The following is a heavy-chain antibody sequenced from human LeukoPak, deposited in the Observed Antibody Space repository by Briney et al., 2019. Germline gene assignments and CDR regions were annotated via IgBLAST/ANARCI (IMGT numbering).Heavy chain of an antibody. V-gene: IGHV3-48*04. CDR1: GFTFSSYS. CDR3: ASSWRAAPHGY. CDR2: ISSSSSTI. Sequence: GGSLRLSCAASGFTFSSYSMNWVRQAPGKGLEWVSYISSSSSTIYYADFVKGRFTISRDNAKNSLYLQMNSLRAEDTAVYYCASSWRAAPHGYWGQGTLVTVSS. J-gene: IGHJ4*02. D-gene: IGHD6-6*01.